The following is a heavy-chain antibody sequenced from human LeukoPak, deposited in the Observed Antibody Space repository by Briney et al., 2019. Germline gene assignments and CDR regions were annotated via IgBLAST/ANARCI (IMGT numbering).Heavy chain of an antibody. V-gene: IGHV3-23*01. D-gene: IGHD6-19*01. CDR3: AKHRVSGWRGSDTFVI. Sequence: GGSLRLSCAASGFTFSIYAMSWVRQAPGKGLEWVSVICGTGDSIYYADSVKGRFTISRDNSKNTVYLQMNSLRAEDTAIYYCAKHRVSGWRGSDTFVIWGQWTMVTVSS. CDR1: GFTFSIYA. J-gene: IGHJ3*02. CDR2: ICGTGDSI.